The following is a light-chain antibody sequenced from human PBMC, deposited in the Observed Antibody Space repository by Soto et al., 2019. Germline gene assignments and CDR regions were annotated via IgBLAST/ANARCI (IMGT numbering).Light chain of an antibody. CDR1: SSNIGAGYD. J-gene: IGLJ2*01. Sequence: QSVLTQPPSVSGAPGQRVTISCTGSSSNIGAGYDVHWYQQLPGTAPRLLIFGNTNRPSGVPDRFSGSKSGTSASLAITGLQAEDEADYDCQFYDSYLVVFGGGTKLTVL. V-gene: IGLV1-40*01. CDR3: QFYDSYLVV. CDR2: GNT.